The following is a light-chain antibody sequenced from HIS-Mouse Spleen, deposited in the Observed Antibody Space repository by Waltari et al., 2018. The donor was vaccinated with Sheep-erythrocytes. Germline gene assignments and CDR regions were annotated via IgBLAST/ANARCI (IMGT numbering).Light chain of an antibody. CDR2: DVS. CDR3: SSYTSSSTLV. CDR1: SSDVGGYTY. Sequence: QFALTQPASVSGSPGQSITISCTGTSSDVGGYTYVSWYQQHPGKAPKLMIYDVSNRPSGVSNRFSGSKSGNTASLTISGLQAEDEADYYCSSYTSSSTLVFGTGTKVTVL. V-gene: IGLV2-14*03. J-gene: IGLJ1*01.